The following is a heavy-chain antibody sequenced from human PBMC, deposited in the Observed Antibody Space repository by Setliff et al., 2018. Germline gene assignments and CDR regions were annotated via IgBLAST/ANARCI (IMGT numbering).Heavy chain of an antibody. D-gene: IGHD2-2*01. CDR2: IITNTGKT. Sequence: VASVKVSCKASGYTFTNYGFTWVRQAPGQGLEWMGMIITNTGKTSYPKKFQGRVTMTTDTYTGTGYMELRSLTSDDTAVYFCARFGGSCSSSSCYASDLWGQGTMVT. J-gene: IGHJ3*01. V-gene: IGHV1-18*01. CDR3: ARFGGSCSSSSCYASDL. CDR1: GYTFTNYG.